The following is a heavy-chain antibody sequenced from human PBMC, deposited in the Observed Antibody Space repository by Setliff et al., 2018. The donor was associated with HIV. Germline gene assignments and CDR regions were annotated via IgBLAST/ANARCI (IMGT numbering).Heavy chain of an antibody. Sequence: PGESLKISCKGSGYSFSTYWIGWVRQMPGKGLEWMGIIYPDDSEIRYSPSFHGQVTISADKSISSTYLQWSSLKASDTAMYYCARVFSAGWFDSWGQGTLVTVSS. V-gene: IGHV5-51*01. CDR1: GYSFSTYW. CDR3: ARVFSAGWFDS. D-gene: IGHD6-13*01. J-gene: IGHJ5*01. CDR2: IYPDDSEI.